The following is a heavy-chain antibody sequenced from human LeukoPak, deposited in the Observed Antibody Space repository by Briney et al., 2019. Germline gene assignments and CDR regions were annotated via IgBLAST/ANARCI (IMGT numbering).Heavy chain of an antibody. CDR2: INHSGST. Sequence: LETLSLTCAVYGGSFSGYYWSWLRQPPGKGLEWIGEINHSGSTNYNPSLKSRVTISVDTSKNQFSLKLSSVTAADTAVYYCARGGSAYCGGDCYGYWGQGTLVTVSS. J-gene: IGHJ4*02. D-gene: IGHD2-21*01. CDR1: GGSFSGYY. V-gene: IGHV4-34*01. CDR3: ARGGSAYCGGDCYGY.